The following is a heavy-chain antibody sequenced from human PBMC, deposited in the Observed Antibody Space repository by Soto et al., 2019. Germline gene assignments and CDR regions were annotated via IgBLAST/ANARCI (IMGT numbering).Heavy chain of an antibody. CDR2: IYSGGST. J-gene: IGHJ4*02. V-gene: IGHV3-53*01. D-gene: IGHD2-15*01. CDR3: ARDPGSCSGGSCYPYYFDY. CDR1: GFTVSSNY. Sequence: EVQLVESVGGLIQPGGSLRLSCAASGFTVSSNYMSWVRQAPGKGLEWVSVIYSGGSTYYADSVKGRFTISRDNSKNTLYLQMNSLRAEDTAVYYCARDPGSCSGGSCYPYYFDYWGQGTLVTVSS.